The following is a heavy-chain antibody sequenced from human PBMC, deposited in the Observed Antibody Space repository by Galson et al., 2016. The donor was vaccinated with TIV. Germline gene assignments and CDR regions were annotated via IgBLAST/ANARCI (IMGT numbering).Heavy chain of an antibody. D-gene: IGHD6-13*01. CDR2: IVPIYRSP. J-gene: IGHJ2*01. CDR3: ARPSDSSWYFDL. V-gene: IGHV1-69*01. Sequence: CKASGGIFSGYAINWVRQAPGQGPEWMGGIVPIYRSPKYARRFQGRVTITADESTSTVFVELTSLTSDDTATYYCARPSDSSWYFDLWGRGTQVIVSS. CDR1: GGIFSGYA.